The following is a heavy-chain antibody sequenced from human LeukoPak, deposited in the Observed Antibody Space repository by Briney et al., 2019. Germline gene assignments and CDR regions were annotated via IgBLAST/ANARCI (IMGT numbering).Heavy chain of an antibody. CDR1: GFTFSSYG. CDR3: AKGGKQCLVDYYYYGMDV. CDR2: ISYDGSNK. V-gene: IGHV3-30*18. Sequence: PGGSLRLSCAASGFTFSSYGMHWVRQAPGKGLEWVAVISYDGSNKYYADSVKGRFTISGDNSKNTLYLQMNSLRAEDTAVSYCAKGGKQCLVDYYYYGMDVWGQGTTVTVSS. J-gene: IGHJ6*02. D-gene: IGHD6-19*01.